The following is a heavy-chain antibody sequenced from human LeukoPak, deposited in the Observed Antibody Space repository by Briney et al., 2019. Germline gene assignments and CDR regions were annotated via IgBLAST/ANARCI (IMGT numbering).Heavy chain of an antibody. CDR3: ARVIKTYSSSWYGDYYYNMDV. Sequence: SVKVSCKASGGTFSSYAISWVRQAPGQGLEWMGGIIPIFGTANYAQKFQGRVTMTTDTSTSTAYMELRSLRSDDTAVYYCARVIKTYSSSWYGDYYYNMDVWGKGTTVTVSS. J-gene: IGHJ6*03. CDR1: GGTFSSYA. CDR2: IIPIFGTA. V-gene: IGHV1-69*05. D-gene: IGHD6-13*01.